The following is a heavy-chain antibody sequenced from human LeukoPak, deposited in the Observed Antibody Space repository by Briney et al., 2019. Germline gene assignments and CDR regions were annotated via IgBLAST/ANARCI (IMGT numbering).Heavy chain of an antibody. Sequence: ASVKVSCKASGGTFSRFTISWVRQAPGQGFEWMGGITPIFGTANFAQKFQGRVSITADESTSTAFMELSSLRSEDTAVYYCARDWGLESSGYYYAYWGQGTLVTVSS. D-gene: IGHD3-22*01. V-gene: IGHV1-69*13. CDR2: ITPIFGTA. CDR3: ARDWGLESSGYYYAY. J-gene: IGHJ4*02. CDR1: GGTFSRFT.